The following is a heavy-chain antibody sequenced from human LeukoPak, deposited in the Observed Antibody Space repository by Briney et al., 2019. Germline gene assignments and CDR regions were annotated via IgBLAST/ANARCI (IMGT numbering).Heavy chain of an antibody. V-gene: IGHV4-30-2*01. CDR2: IYHSGST. CDR3: ARGGYSYGLDY. D-gene: IGHD5-18*01. CDR1: GGSISSGGYS. J-gene: IGHJ4*02. Sequence: SQTLSLTCAVPGGSISSGGYSWSWIRQPPGKGLEWIGYIYHSGSTYYNPSLKSRVTISVDRSKNQFSLKLSSVTAADTAVYYCARGGYSYGLDYWGQGTLVTVSS.